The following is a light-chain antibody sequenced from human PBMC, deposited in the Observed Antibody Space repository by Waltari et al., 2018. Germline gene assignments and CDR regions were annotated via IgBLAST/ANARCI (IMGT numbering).Light chain of an antibody. J-gene: IGKJ4*01. Sequence: NVLTQSPGTLSLSPGERATLSCRASQSVSNNYLAWFQQQPGQAPRLLIYGASSRATDIPDRFSGSGSGTDFTLTISRLEPEDSAVYFCHLYGSARTFGGGTKVEIK. CDR1: QSVSNNY. CDR3: HLYGSART. V-gene: IGKV3-20*01. CDR2: GAS.